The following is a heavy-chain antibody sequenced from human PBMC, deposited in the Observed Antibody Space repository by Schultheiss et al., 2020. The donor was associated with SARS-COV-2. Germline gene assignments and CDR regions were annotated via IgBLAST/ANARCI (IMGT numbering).Heavy chain of an antibody. Sequence: ASVKVSCKASGYTFTGYYMHWVRQAPGQGLEWMGWINPKSGGTNYAQQFQGWVTMTRDTSTSTAYMELSRLRSDDTAVYYCARDPRWGYYDSSGYYSHYGMDVWGQGTTVTVSS. CDR3: ARDPRWGYYDSSGYYSHYGMDV. D-gene: IGHD3-22*01. CDR1: GYTFTGYY. CDR2: INPKSGGT. J-gene: IGHJ6*02. V-gene: IGHV1-2*04.